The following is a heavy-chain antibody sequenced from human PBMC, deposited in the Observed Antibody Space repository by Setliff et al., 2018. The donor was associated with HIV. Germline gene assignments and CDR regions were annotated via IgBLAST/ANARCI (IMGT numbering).Heavy chain of an antibody. CDR1: GSTFTGYY. CDR3: ARAAGYSSSWHRYAFEI. CDR2: IDPNSGDT. D-gene: IGHD6-13*01. J-gene: IGHJ3*02. Sequence: GASVKVSCKASGSTFTGYYLHWVRQAPRQGIEWMGWIDPNSGDTNYEQKFQGRVSMTRDTSISTVYMELSSLRSDDTAVYYCARAAGYSSSWHRYAFEIWGQGTMVTVSS. V-gene: IGHV1-2*02.